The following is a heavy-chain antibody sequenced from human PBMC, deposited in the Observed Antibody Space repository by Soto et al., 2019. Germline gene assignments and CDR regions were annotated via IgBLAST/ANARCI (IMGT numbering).Heavy chain of an antibody. D-gene: IGHD1-1*01. CDR3: AKLGNSGTGWFDP. CDR1: GFTFKNYA. J-gene: IGHJ5*02. V-gene: IGHV3-23*01. CDR2: MTGSSGST. Sequence: LRLSCAASGFTFKNYAMTWVRQAPGRGLEWVSSMTGSSGSTFYADSVKGRFTISRDNSKNTLFLQMSSLRAEDTAVYYCAKLGNSGTGWFDPWGQGTVVTVSS.